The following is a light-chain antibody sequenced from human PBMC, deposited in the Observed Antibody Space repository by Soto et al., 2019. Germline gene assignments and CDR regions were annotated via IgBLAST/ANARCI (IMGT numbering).Light chain of an antibody. J-gene: IGKJ4*01. CDR3: QHANTFPLT. Sequence: IQVTQSPSSVSASVGDRVTITCRASQGLSTWLAWYQQKPGRAPKLLIYAASTLQTGVPSRFRGSGSTTDFTRTVSSLQPEDFPTYYCQHANTFPLTLGGGTKVDIK. V-gene: IGKV1-12*01. CDR2: AAS. CDR1: QGLSTW.